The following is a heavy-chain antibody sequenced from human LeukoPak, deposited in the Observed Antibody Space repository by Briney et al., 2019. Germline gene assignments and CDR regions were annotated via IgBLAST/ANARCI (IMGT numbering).Heavy chain of an antibody. CDR2: IYTSGST. CDR1: GGSINNYY. CDR3: ARGLKAHYGNSPYIGFDV. D-gene: IGHD3-10*01. J-gene: IGHJ3*01. V-gene: IGHV4-4*07. Sequence: SETLSLTCTVSGGSINNYYWSWIRQPAGKGLEWIGRIYTSGSTSYNPLLKSPVTMSVDTSKNQFSLNLSSVTAADTAVYYCARGLKAHYGNSPYIGFDVWGQGTMVTVSS.